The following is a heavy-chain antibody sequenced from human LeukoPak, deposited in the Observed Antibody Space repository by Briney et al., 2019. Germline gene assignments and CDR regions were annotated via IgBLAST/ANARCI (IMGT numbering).Heavy chain of an antibody. D-gene: IGHD6-13*01. J-gene: IGHJ4*02. V-gene: IGHV5-51*01. Sequence: GESLKISCKGSGYSFTSHWLAWVRQMPGKGLEWMGIIWPGDSDTRYSPSFQGQVTISADKSISTAYLQWSSLKASDSAMYYCVRHGLGSSWFGFDYWGQGTLVTVSS. CDR3: VRHGLGSSWFGFDY. CDR1: GYSFTSHW. CDR2: IWPGDSDT.